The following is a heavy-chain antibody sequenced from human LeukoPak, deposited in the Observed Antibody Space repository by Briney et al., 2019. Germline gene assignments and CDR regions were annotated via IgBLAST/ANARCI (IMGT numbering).Heavy chain of an antibody. CDR3: ARDLPPYYFDY. Sequence: SVKVSCRASGGIFSSYAISWVRQAPGQGLGWMGRIIPILGIANYAQKFQGRVTITADKSTSTAYMDLSSLRSEDTAVYYCARDLPPYYFDYWGQGTLVTVSS. CDR1: GGIFSSYA. J-gene: IGHJ4*02. V-gene: IGHV1-69*04. CDR2: IIPILGIA.